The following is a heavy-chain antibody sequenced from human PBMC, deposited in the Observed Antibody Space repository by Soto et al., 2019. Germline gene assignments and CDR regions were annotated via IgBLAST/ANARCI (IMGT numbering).Heavy chain of an antibody. CDR3: AREGYDFWSGYEGYYYYGMDV. Sequence: QVQLVESGGGVVQPGRSLRLSCAASGFTFSSYAMHWVRQAPGKGLEWVAVISYDGSNKYYADSVKGRFTISRDNSKNTLYLQMKSLRAEDTAVYYCAREGYDFWSGYEGYYYYGMDVWGQGTTVTVSS. V-gene: IGHV3-30-3*01. CDR2: ISYDGSNK. J-gene: IGHJ6*02. CDR1: GFTFSSYA. D-gene: IGHD3-3*01.